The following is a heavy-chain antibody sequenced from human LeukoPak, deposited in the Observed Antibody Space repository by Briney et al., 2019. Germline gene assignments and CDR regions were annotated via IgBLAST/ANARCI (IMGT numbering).Heavy chain of an antibody. CDR2: IKPDGTEK. Sequence: GGSLRLSCAASGFTFSSYWMSWVRQAPGKGLEWVANIKPDGTEKYYVDSVKGRFTISRDSVKNSLYLQMNSLRDEDTAVYYCARAPLTTYYYDSSGYYPKYFQHWGQGTLVTVSS. CDR1: GFTFSSYW. V-gene: IGHV3-7*02. J-gene: IGHJ1*01. D-gene: IGHD3-22*01. CDR3: ARAPLTTYYYDSSGYYPKYFQH.